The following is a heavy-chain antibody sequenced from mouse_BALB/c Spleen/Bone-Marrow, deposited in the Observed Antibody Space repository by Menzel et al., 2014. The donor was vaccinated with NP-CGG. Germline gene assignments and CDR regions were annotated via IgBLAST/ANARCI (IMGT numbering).Heavy chain of an antibody. V-gene: IGHV5-17*02. CDR3: ARSTWSYYNGMDY. CDR2: ISGVSSTI. Sequence: EVNVVESGGGLVQPGGSRKLSCAASGFTFSNFGIHWVRQAPEKGLEWVAYISGVSSTIYYADTVKGRFTISRDNPKNTLFLQMTSLRSEDTAMYYYARSTWSYYNGMDYWGQGTSVTVSS. J-gene: IGHJ4*01. D-gene: IGHD1-1*01. CDR1: GFTFSNFG.